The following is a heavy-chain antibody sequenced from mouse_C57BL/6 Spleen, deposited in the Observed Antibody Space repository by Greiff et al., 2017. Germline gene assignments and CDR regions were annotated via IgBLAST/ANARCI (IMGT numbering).Heavy chain of an antibody. CDR3: ARPYYYGSSYPFAY. V-gene: IGHV1-52*01. J-gene: IGHJ3*01. CDR2: IDPSDSET. D-gene: IGHD1-1*01. CDR1: GYTFTSYW. Sequence: QVQLQQPGAELVRPGSSVKLSCKASGYTFTSYWMHWVKQRPIQGLEWIGNIDPSDSETHYNQKFKDKATLTVDKSSSTAYMQLSSLTSEDSAVYYCARPYYYGSSYPFAYWGQGTLVTVSA.